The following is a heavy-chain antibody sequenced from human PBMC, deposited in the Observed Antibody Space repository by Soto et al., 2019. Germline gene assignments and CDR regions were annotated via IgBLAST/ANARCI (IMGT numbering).Heavy chain of an antibody. CDR1: GXTFSDYE. V-gene: IGHV3-11*01. Sequence: GSLRLSCAASGXTFSDYEMSWIRQAPGKGLEWVSYISSSGSTIYYADSVNGRFTISRDNAKNSLYLQMNSIRAEDTAVYYCARDDESSGANPGFDYWGQGTLGTVSS. CDR3: ARDDESSGANPGFDY. D-gene: IGHD6-19*01. CDR2: ISSSGSTI. J-gene: IGHJ4*02.